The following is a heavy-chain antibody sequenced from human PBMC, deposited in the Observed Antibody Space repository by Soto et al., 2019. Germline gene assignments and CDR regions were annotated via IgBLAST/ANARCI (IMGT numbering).Heavy chain of an antibody. Sequence: PXATLSLPFTVSGGSISTYYWSWIRQPPGKGLEWIGYIYYSGSTNYNPSLKSRVTISGDRSKNQFSLKLNSVTAADTAVYYCALVHSGYDVFWYWGHGALVTVSS. CDR3: ALVHSGYDVFWY. CDR2: IYYSGST. J-gene: IGHJ4*01. CDR1: GGSISTYY. D-gene: IGHD5-12*01. V-gene: IGHV4-59*01.